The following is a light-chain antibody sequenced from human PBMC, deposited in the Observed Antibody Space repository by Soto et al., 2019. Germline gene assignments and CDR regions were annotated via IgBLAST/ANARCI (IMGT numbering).Light chain of an antibody. CDR2: EVS. V-gene: IGLV2-14*01. CDR1: SSDVGAYKY. J-gene: IGLJ3*02. Sequence: QSALTQPASVSGSPGQSITISCTGTSSDVGAYKYVYWYQQQPDKAPRLMIYEVSNRPSGVSSRFSGSKSGNTASLTISGLRAEDEAVYYCSSYAGSNNRVFGGGTKLTVL. CDR3: SSYAGSNNRV.